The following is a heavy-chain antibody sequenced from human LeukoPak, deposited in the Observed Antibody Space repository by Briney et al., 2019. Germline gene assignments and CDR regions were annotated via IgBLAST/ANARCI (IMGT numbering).Heavy chain of an antibody. V-gene: IGHV4-59*08. CDR1: GGPISSYY. D-gene: IGHD3-10*01. CDR3: ARQLMVRGVIHYYYYGMDV. J-gene: IGHJ6*02. CDR2: IYYSGST. Sequence: PSETLSLTCTVSGGPISSYYWSWIRQPPGKGLEWIGYIYYSGSTNYNPSLKSRVTISVDTSKNQFSLKLSSVTAADTAVYYCARQLMVRGVIHYYYYGMDVWGQGTTVTVSS.